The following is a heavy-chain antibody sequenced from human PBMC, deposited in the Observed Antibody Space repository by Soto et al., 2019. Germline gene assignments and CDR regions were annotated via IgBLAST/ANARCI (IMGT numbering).Heavy chain of an antibody. CDR2: IIPIFGTA. J-gene: IGHJ4*02. V-gene: IGHV1-69*12. CDR3: AGDELGVVTGID. Sequence: QVQLVQSGAEVKKPGSSVKVSCKASGGTFSSYAISWVRQAPGQGLEWMGGIIPIFGTANYAQKFQGRVTITADESTSPVYMELGSLRAEGTAVYYCAGDELGVVTGIDWGQGTLVTVSS. CDR1: GGTFSSYA. D-gene: IGHD2-21*02.